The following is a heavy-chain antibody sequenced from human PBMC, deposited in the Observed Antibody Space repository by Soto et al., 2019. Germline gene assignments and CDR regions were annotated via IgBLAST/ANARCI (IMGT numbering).Heavy chain of an antibody. CDR2: IYHSGTT. Sequence: PSETLSLTCTVSGGSINSGVYYWNWIRQHPGKGLEWIGYIYHSGTTYYNPSLRSRATISVDTSERRFSLNLSSVTAADTAVYYCARAGDYGDYSFDYWGQGTLVTVSS. V-gene: IGHV4-31*03. J-gene: IGHJ4*02. D-gene: IGHD4-17*01. CDR3: ARAGDYGDYSFDY. CDR1: GGSINSGVYY.